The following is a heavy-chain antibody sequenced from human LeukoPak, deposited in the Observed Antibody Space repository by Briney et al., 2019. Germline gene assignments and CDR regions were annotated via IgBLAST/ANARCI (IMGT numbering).Heavy chain of an antibody. D-gene: IGHD5-12*01. V-gene: IGHV3-30*02. Sequence: GGSLRLSCAASGLTFSRYGMHWVRQAPGKGLEWVAFVHYGGSNKYYADSVKGRSAISRDNSKNTLYLQMNSLRAEDTAVYYCVRDGSGYAMWDWGQGTLVTVSS. CDR3: VRDGSGYAMWD. CDR1: GLTFSRYG. J-gene: IGHJ4*02. CDR2: VHYGGSNK.